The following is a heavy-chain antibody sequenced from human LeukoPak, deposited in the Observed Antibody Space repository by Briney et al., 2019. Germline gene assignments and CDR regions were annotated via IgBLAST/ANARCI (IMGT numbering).Heavy chain of an antibody. Sequence: PSETLSLTCTVSGYSISSGYFWGWIRQPPGKGLEWIGSIYHSENTYYNPSLKSRVTISVDTSKNQFSLKLSSVTAADTAVYYCARLTAAAGTRDDYWGQGTLVTVSS. J-gene: IGHJ4*02. CDR2: IYHSENT. CDR3: ARLTAAAGTRDDY. D-gene: IGHD6-13*01. V-gene: IGHV4-38-2*02. CDR1: GYSISSGYF.